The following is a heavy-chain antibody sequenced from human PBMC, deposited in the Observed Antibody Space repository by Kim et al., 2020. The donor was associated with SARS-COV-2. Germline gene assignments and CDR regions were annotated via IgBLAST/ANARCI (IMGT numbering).Heavy chain of an antibody. CDR1: EFPFSSYA. CDR2: ISGNSGAT. Sequence: GGSLRLSCAASEFPFSSYAMGWVRQAPGKGLEWVSSISGNSGATYYADSVKGRFTISRDNSKNILYLQMNSLRAEDTALYYCARGRGPNTSFLEYWGQGTLVTVSA. D-gene: IGHD2-2*01. V-gene: IGHV3-23*01. CDR3: ARGRGPNTSFLEY. J-gene: IGHJ4*02.